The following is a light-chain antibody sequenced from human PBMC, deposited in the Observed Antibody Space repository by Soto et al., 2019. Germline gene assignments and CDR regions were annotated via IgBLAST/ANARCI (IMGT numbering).Light chain of an antibody. CDR3: QQSFSAPLT. J-gene: IGKJ3*01. CDR2: AAS. Sequence: DIPMTQSPSSLSASVGDRVTITCRASQSISTYLNWYQQKPGKAPKLLIYAASSLQSGVPSRFSGSGSGTDFTLTISSLQPEDFATYYCQQSFSAPLTFGPGTNVDI. CDR1: QSISTY. V-gene: IGKV1-39*01.